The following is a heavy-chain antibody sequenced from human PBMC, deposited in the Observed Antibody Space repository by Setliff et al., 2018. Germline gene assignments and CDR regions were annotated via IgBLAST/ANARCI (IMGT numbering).Heavy chain of an antibody. J-gene: IGHJ3*02. V-gene: IGHV1-46*03. Sequence: GASVKVSCKASGYTLSKHYMHLVRQAPGQGIEWMGIINPSGGLTKYEQKFQGRVTMTSDTSTNEVKLEVSSLRSEDTAVYFCAKDRFYNSWSGTSITAPHDAFDIWGQGTMVTVSS. CDR2: INPSGGLT. D-gene: IGHD3-3*01. CDR3: AKDRFYNSWSGTSITAPHDAFDI. CDR1: GYTLSKHY.